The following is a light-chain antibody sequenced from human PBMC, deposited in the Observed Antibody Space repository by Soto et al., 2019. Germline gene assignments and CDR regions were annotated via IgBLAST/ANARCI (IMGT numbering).Light chain of an antibody. J-gene: IGLJ1*01. CDR1: SSDVGGYNY. V-gene: IGLV2-14*01. CDR3: SSYTSSSTLV. Sequence: QSALAQPASVYGSPGQSITISCTGTSSDVGGYNYVSWYQQHPGKAPKLMIYDVSNRPSGVSNRFSGSKSGNTASLTISGLQAEDEADYYCSSYTSSSTLVFGTG. CDR2: DVS.